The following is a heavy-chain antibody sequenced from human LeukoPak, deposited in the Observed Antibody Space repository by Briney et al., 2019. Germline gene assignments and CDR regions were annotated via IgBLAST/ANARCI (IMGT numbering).Heavy chain of an antibody. D-gene: IGHD2-2*01. CDR2: IYSGGST. Sequence: GGSLRLSCAASGFTVSSNYMSWVRQAPGKGLEWVSVIYSGGSTYYADSVKGRFTISRDNSKNTPYLQMNSLRAEDTAVYYCARSIVPLGYFDYWGQGTLVTVSS. CDR3: ARSIVPLGYFDY. V-gene: IGHV3-66*02. CDR1: GFTVSSNY. J-gene: IGHJ4*02.